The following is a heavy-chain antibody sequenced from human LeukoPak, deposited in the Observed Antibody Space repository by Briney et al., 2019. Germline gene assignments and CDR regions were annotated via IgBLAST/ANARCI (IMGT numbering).Heavy chain of an antibody. CDR3: AREPYGSGSYYYAY. Sequence: ASVKVSCKASGYTFTGYYMHWARQAPGQGLEWMGWINPNSGGTNYAQKFQGRVTMTRDTSISTAYMELSRLRSDDTAVYYCAREPYGSGSYYYAYWGQGTLVTVSS. J-gene: IGHJ4*02. CDR2: INPNSGGT. D-gene: IGHD3-10*01. CDR1: GYTFTGYY. V-gene: IGHV1-2*02.